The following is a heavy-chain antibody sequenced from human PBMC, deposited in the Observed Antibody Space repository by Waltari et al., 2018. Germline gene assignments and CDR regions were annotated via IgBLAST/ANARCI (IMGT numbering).Heavy chain of an antibody. J-gene: IGHJ1*01. CDR2: RTPNIGGT. Sequence: QVQLVQSGAEVKKPGASVKVSCKASGYTFTGYYMHWVRQAPGQGLEWMGRRTPNIGGTNDAQKCQGRVTMTRDTSISTAYMELSRLRSDDTAVYYCAMITMIVVVPGQEYFQHWGQGTLVTVSS. D-gene: IGHD3-22*01. CDR3: AMITMIVVVPGQEYFQH. V-gene: IGHV1-2*06. CDR1: GYTFTGYY.